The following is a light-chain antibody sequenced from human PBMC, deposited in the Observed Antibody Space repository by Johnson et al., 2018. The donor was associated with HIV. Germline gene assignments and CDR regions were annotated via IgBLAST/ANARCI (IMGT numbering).Light chain of an antibody. Sequence: QSMLTQPPSVSAAPGQKVTISCSKSSCDIGNNYVSWHQQFPGTAPKFLIYDNNKRPSGIPDRFSGSKSGTSATLGITGLQTGDEANYYCGTWDSSLRAGFFGTGTKVTVL. CDR3: GTWDSSLRAGF. J-gene: IGLJ1*01. V-gene: IGLV1-51*01. CDR2: DNN. CDR1: SCDIGNNY.